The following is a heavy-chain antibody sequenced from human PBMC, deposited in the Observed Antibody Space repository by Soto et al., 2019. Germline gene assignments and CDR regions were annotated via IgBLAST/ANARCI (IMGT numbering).Heavy chain of an antibody. CDR1: GFTFENFG. Sequence: GGSLRLSCAASGFTFENFGMSWVRQAPGKGLEWISSISGSGLNKYYADSVKGRFTISRDNSKNTVYLELSNLRAEDTAVYHCAKNQGVELVPLATVDWFDPWGQGSVVTVSS. CDR2: ISGSGLNK. V-gene: IGHV3-23*01. CDR3: AKNQGVELVPLATVDWFDP. J-gene: IGHJ5*02. D-gene: IGHD1-26*01.